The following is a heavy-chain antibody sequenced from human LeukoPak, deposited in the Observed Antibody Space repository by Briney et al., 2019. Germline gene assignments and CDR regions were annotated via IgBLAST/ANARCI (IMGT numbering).Heavy chain of an antibody. V-gene: IGHV4-61*01. Sequence: PSQTLSLTCTVSGGSVSSGNYYWSWIRQPPGKGLEWIGYIHYSGSTNYNPSLKSRVTISVDTSKNKLSLKLSSVTAADTAVYYCARGGLSSGYYSAFDYWGQGTLVPVSS. CDR3: ARGGLSSGYYSAFDY. J-gene: IGHJ4*02. D-gene: IGHD3-22*01. CDR1: GGSVSSGNYY. CDR2: IHYSGST.